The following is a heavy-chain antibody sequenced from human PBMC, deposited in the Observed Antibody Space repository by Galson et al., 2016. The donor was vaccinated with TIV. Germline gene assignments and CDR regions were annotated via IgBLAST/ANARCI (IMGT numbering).Heavy chain of an antibody. Sequence: SLRLSCAASGFTFRDYYMSWIRQAPGKGLEWVSDISSSGSTKYYADSVKGRFTVSWDNAKNSLYLQMNSLRAEDTAVYYCARVPAKLDAQTNYGMDVWGQGTTVTVSS. V-gene: IGHV3-11*01. CDR3: ARVPAKLDAQTNYGMDV. CDR1: GFTFRDYY. CDR2: ISSSGSTK. J-gene: IGHJ6*02. D-gene: IGHD1-1*01.